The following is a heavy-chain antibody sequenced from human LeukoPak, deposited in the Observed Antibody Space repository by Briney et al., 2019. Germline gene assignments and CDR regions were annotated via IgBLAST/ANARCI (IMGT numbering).Heavy chain of an antibody. CDR2: ISYDGSNK. CDR1: GFTFSSYA. J-gene: IGHJ4*02. V-gene: IGHV3-30*04. CDR3: ARVGSEVESRFLVYSSSFDY. D-gene: IGHD6-6*01. Sequence: GGSLRLPCAASGFTFSSYAMHWVRQAPGKGLEWVAVISYDGSNKYYADSVKGRFTISRDNSKNTLYLQMNSLRAEDTAVYYCARVGSEVESRFLVYSSSFDYWGQGTLVTVSS.